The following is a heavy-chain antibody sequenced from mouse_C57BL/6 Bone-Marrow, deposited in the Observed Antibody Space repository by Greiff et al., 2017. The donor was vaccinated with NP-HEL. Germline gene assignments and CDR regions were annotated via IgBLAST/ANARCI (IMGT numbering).Heavy chain of an antibody. Sequence: EVQLVESGGGLVQPKGSLKLSCAASGFTFNTYAMHWVRQAPGKGLEWVARIRSKSSNYATYYDDTVKDRFTISRDDSQSMLYLKMNNLKTEDTYMCSCVSAPVRFWYFDVWGTGTTVTVSS. CDR1: GFTFNTYA. CDR3: VSAPVRFWYFDV. V-gene: IGHV10-3*01. CDR2: IRSKSSNYAT. J-gene: IGHJ1*03.